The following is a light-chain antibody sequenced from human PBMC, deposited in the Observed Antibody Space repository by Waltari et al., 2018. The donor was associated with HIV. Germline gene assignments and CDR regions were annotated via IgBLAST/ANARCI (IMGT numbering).Light chain of an antibody. CDR1: SSNIGAGSD. J-gene: IGLJ3*02. CDR2: ANI. CDR3: QSYDTRLSAWV. V-gene: IGLV1-40*01. Sequence: QSVLTQPPSVSGAPGQRVTIPCTGGSSNIGAGSDVHWNQQLPGTAPEPLIHANINRPSGFPDRFSGSRTGTSAALDITGLQAEDEADYYCQSYDTRLSAWVFGGGTKLTVL.